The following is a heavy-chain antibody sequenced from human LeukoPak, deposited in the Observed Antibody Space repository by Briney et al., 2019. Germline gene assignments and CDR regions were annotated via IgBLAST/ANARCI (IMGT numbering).Heavy chain of an antibody. CDR1: GFTFSDYY. CDR2: INNGGGPI. Sequence: GGSLRLSCAASGFTFSDYYMSWIRQAPGKGLEWLSYINNGGGPIYYADSVKGRFTISRDNAKNSLYLQMNSLRAEDTAVYYCARDYDILTGYGFDYWGQGTLVTVSS. V-gene: IGHV3-11*01. CDR3: ARDYDILTGYGFDY. J-gene: IGHJ4*02. D-gene: IGHD3-9*01.